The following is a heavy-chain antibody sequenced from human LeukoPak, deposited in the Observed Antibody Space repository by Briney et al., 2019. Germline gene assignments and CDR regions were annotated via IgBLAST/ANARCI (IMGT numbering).Heavy chain of an antibody. CDR1: GGSFSGYY. J-gene: IGHJ4*02. CDR3: ARGTANGYPYFDY. Sequence: SETLSLTCAVYGGSFSGYYWSWIRQPPGKGLEWIGEINHSGSTNYNPSLKSRVTISVDTSKNQFSLKLGSVTAADTAVYYCARGTANGYPYFDYWGQGTLVTVSS. V-gene: IGHV4-34*01. CDR2: INHSGST. D-gene: IGHD2-8*01.